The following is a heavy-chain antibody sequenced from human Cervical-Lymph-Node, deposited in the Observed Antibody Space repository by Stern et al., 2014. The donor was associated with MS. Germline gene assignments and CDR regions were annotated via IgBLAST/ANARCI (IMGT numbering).Heavy chain of an antibody. CDR3: ARVTILDAFDI. J-gene: IGHJ3*02. Sequence: QVQLLQPGAEVKKPGASVKVSCKASGYTFTGYYLHWVRQAPGQGLEWMGWINPNSGGTNYAQRFQGWVTMTRDTSISTAYMELNRLRSDDTAVYYCARVTILDAFDIWGQGTMVTVSS. CDR2: INPNSGGT. D-gene: IGHD3-10*01. V-gene: IGHV1-2*04. CDR1: GYTFTGYY.